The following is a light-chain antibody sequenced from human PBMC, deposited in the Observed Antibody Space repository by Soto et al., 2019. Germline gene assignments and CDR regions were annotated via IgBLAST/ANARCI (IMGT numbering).Light chain of an antibody. CDR2: KAS. CDR3: QQYYINWT. CDR1: QSISNW. J-gene: IGKJ1*01. V-gene: IGKV1-5*03. Sequence: DIQMTQSPSTLSASVGDRVTITCRASQSISNWLAWYQQKPGKAPKLLIYKASNLQSGVPSRFSGTASGTEFTLSISSLQPDDFATYYYQQYYINWTFGQGTK.